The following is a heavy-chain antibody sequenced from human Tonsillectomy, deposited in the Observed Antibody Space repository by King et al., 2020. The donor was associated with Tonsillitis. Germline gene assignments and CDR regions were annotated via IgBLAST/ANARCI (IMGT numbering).Heavy chain of an antibody. D-gene: IGHD1-1*01. CDR1: GFTFSNYA. CDR3: ARDLMSGDWNDPLGYFDY. CDR2: ISYDRSEK. J-gene: IGHJ4*02. Sequence: VQLVESGGGVVQPGRSLRLSCAASGFTFSNYAMHWVRQAPGKGLEWVAIISYDRSEKYYADSVKGRFTISRDNSKNKMYVQMNSLRAEDTAVYYCARDLMSGDWNDPLGYFDYWGQGTLVTVSS. V-gene: IGHV3-30*04.